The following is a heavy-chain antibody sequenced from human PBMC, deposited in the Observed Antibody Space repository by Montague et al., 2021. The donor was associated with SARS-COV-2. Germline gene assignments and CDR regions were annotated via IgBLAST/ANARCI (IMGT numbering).Heavy chain of an antibody. D-gene: IGHD2-2*03. J-gene: IGHJ3*01. CDR1: GALLSSYSLP. CDR2: TYYRSKWYN. Sequence: GALLSSYSLPSPWLRPPPSSGLNWLLSTYYRSKWYNDSAPSVSGRATVKPDTSRNQFSLHLDSVTPEDTALYFCARKMDSSFDVWGKGTMVIVSS. V-gene: IGHV6-1*01. CDR3: ARKMDSSFDV.